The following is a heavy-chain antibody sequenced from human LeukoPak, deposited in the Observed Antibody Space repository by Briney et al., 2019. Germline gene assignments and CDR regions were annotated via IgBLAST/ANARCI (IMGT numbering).Heavy chain of an antibody. CDR1: GFRFSNYW. V-gene: IGHV3-74*01. CDR2: IRTDGGST. D-gene: IGHD2-8*02. Sequence: KPGGSLRLSCAASGFRFSNYWIHWVRQAPTKGLVWVSRIRTDGGSTAYADFVKGRFTISRDNAKNTVYLQMNSLRADDTAAYYCARDMETGGRAFDSWGQGTLVTVSS. CDR3: ARDMETGGRAFDS. J-gene: IGHJ4*02.